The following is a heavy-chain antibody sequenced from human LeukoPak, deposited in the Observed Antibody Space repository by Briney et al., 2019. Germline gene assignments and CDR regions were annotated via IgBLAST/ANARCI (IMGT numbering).Heavy chain of an antibody. V-gene: IGHV4-59*01. D-gene: IGHD5/OR15-5a*01. CDR2: IYYSGST. CDR1: GASIRSYY. Sequence: SETLSLTCAVSGASIRSYYWSWIRQPPGKGLEWIGYIYYSGSTNYNPSLKSRVTISVGTSKNQFSLRLSSVTAADTAVYYCAREVYGRAGFYFDYWGQGSLVTVSS. J-gene: IGHJ4*02. CDR3: AREVYGRAGFYFDY.